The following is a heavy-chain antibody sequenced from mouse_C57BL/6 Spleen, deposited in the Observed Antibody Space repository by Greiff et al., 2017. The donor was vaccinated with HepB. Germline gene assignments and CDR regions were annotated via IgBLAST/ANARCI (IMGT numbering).Heavy chain of an antibody. J-gene: IGHJ2*01. Sequence: QVQLQQPGAELVRPGSSVKLSCKASGYTFTSYWMHWVKQRPIQGLEWIGNIDPSDSETHYNQKFKDKATLTVDKSSSTAYMQLSSLTSEDSAVYYCGRSSSYDSFDYWGQGTTVTVSS. CDR1: GYTFTSYW. V-gene: IGHV1-52*01. CDR2: IDPSDSET. CDR3: GRSSSYDSFDY. D-gene: IGHD1-1*01.